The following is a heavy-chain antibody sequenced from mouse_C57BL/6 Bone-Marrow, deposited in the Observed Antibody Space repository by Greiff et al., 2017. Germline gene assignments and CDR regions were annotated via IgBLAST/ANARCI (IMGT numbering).Heavy chain of an antibody. Sequence: EVKLVESGGDLVKPGGSLKLSCAASGFTFSSYGMSWVRQTPDKRLEWVATISSGGSYTYYPDSVKGRFTISRDNAKNTLYLQMSSLKSEDTAMYYCARSYGIYWGQGTSVTVSS. J-gene: IGHJ4*01. V-gene: IGHV5-6*02. CDR1: GFTFSSYG. CDR3: ARSYGIY. D-gene: IGHD1-1*02. CDR2: ISSGGSYT.